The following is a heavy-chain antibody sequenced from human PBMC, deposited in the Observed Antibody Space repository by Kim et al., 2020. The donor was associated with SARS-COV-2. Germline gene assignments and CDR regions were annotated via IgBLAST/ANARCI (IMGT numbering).Heavy chain of an antibody. V-gene: IGHV3-23*01. CDR1: GFTFSSYA. Sequence: GGSLRLSCAASGFTFSSYAMSWVRQAPGKGLEWVSAISGSGGSTYYADSVKGRFTISRDNSKNTLYLQMNSLRAEDTAVYYCAKVRARIAAAGHYFDYWGQGTLVTVSS. D-gene: IGHD6-13*01. CDR3: AKVRARIAAAGHYFDY. CDR2: ISGSGGST. J-gene: IGHJ4*02.